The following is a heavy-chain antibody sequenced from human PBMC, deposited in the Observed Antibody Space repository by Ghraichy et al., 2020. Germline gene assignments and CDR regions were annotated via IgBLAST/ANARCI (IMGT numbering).Heavy chain of an antibody. CDR1: GGSISTYY. Sequence: SETLSLTCTVSGGSISTYYWSWIRQPPGKGLEWIGNIYYSGSTSYNPSLKSRVTISVDTSKNQFSLKLSSVTAADTAVYYCARQTNTWTSLWYFDLWGRGTLVPVSS. J-gene: IGHJ2*01. CDR2: IYYSGST. V-gene: IGHV4-59*08. CDR3: ARQTNTWTSLWYFDL. D-gene: IGHD3/OR15-3a*01.